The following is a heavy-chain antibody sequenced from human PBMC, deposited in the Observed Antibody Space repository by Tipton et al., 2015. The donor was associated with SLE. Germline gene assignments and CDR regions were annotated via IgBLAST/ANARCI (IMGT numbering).Heavy chain of an antibody. D-gene: IGHD3-10*01. V-gene: IGHV4-34*01. J-gene: IGHJ4*02. CDR3: ARGDLSGSHGFDY. Sequence: TLSLTCAVYGGSFSGFYWNWIRQPPGKGLEWIGEIDHSGSTNYNPSLKSRVTISLDTSKNQLSLRVSSVIAADTAVYYCARGDLSGSHGFDYWGQGTLVTVSS. CDR1: GGSFSGFY. CDR2: IDHSGST.